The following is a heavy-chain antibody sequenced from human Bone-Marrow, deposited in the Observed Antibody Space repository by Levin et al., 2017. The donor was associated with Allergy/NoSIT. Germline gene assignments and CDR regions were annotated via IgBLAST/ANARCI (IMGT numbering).Heavy chain of an antibody. CDR1: GLTSSSYA. CDR2: ISGSGAST. CDR3: AKGIDYGDYEFDS. D-gene: IGHD4-17*01. J-gene: IGHJ4*02. V-gene: IGHV3-23*01. Sequence: GGSLRLSCTLSGLTSSSYAMGWVRQAPGKGLEWVSAISGSGASTYDADFVKGRFAISRDNLVNTVYLQMNNLRREDTAVYYCAKGIDYGDYEFDSWGQGTLVSVSS.